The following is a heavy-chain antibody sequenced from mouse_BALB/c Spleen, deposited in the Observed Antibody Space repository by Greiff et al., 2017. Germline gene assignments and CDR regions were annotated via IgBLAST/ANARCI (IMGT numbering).Heavy chain of an antibody. CDR1: GFNIKDTY. CDR3: ARRTTVVASDY. CDR2: IDPANGNT. Sequence: EVQLQQSGAELVKPGASVKLSCTASGFNIKDTYMHWVKQRPEQGLEWIGRIDPANGNTKYDPKFQGKATITADTSSNTAYLQLSSLTSEDTAVYYCARRTTVVASDYWGQGTTLTVSS. V-gene: IGHV14-3*02. D-gene: IGHD1-1*01. J-gene: IGHJ2*01.